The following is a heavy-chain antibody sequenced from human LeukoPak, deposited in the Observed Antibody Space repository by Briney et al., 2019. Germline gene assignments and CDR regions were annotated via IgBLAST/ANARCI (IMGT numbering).Heavy chain of an antibody. J-gene: IGHJ6*03. CDR1: GYTFTSYY. CDR3: ARAVGSGTLYYMDV. CDR2: INPSGGST. Sequence: WASVKVSCKASGYTFTSYYMHWVRQAPGQGLEWMGIINPSGGSTSYAQKFQERVTMSRNTSIGTAYMELSSLRSEDTAVYYCARAVGSGTLYYMDVWGEGTTVTISS. D-gene: IGHD3-10*01. V-gene: IGHV1-46*01.